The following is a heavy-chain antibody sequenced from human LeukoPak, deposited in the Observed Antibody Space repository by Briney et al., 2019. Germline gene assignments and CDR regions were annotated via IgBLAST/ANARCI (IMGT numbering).Heavy chain of an antibody. CDR3: ARHHRRHCSGVTCYRYYFDY. CDR2: IYYTGST. J-gene: IGHJ4*02. D-gene: IGHD2-15*01. V-gene: IGHV4-39*01. CDR1: GDSISSSNYY. Sequence: SETLSLTCTVSGDSISSSNYYWGWIRQPPGTGLEWIGNIYYTGSTFYNPSLKSRVTISVDTSKNQFSLKLNSVTAADTAVFYCARHHRRHCSGVTCYRYYFDYWGQGTLVTVSS.